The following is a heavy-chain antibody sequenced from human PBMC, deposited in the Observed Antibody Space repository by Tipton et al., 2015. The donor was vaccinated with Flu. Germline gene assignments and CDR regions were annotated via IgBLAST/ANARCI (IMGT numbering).Heavy chain of an antibody. CDR2: LYGTGTI. CDR1: GYSISHGYY. D-gene: IGHD2-15*01. CDR3: ARAAAPSYYFDH. Sequence: TLSLTCGVSGYSISHGYYWGWIRQPPGKGLEWLGGLYGTGTIYDNPSFKSRVTMSIDASKNQFLLKLSSVTASDTAVYYCARAAAPSYYFDHWGQGTPVTVSA. J-gene: IGHJ4*02. V-gene: IGHV4-38-2*01.